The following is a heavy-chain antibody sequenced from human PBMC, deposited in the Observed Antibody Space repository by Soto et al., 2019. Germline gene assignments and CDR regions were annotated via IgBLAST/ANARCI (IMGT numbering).Heavy chain of an antibody. CDR3: ASSSIAVTLTGFDP. CDR2: IYYSGST. J-gene: IGHJ5*02. Sequence: SETLSLTCTVSGGSISSYYWSWSRQPPWKGLEWIGYIYYSGSTNYNPSLKSRVTISVDTSKNQFSLKLSSVTAADTAVYYCASSSIAVTLTGFDPWGQGTLVTVS. V-gene: IGHV4-59*01. D-gene: IGHD6-19*01. CDR1: GGSISSYY.